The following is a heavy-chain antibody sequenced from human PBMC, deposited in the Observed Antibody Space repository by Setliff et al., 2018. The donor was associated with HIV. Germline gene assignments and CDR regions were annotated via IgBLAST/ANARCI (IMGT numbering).Heavy chain of an antibody. CDR1: GGSIGSHY. Sequence: SETLSLTCIVSGGSIGSHYWRWIRQPAGKGLEWIGHIYTSGFSNYNPSLKSRVTISIDTSKNQFSLKLSSVTAADPAVYYCARAGDSSGPLGYWYFDLWGRGTLVTVS. CDR3: ARAGDSSGPLGYWYFDL. V-gene: IGHV4-4*07. CDR2: IYTSGFS. J-gene: IGHJ2*01. D-gene: IGHD3-22*01.